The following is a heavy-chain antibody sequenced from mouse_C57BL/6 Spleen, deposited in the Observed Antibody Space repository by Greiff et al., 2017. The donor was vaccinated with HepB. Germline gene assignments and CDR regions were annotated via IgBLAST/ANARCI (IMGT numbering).Heavy chain of an antibody. D-gene: IGHD1-1*01. J-gene: IGHJ2*01. CDR3: AREGVVHY. CDR2: IYPGDGDT. CDR1: GYAFSSSW. V-gene: IGHV1-82*01. Sequence: VQLQQSGPELVKPGASVKISCKASGYAFSSSWMNWVKQRPGKGLEWIGRIYPGDGDTNYNGKFKGKATLTADKSSSTAYMQLSSLTSEDSAVYFCAREGVVHYWGQGTTLTVSS.